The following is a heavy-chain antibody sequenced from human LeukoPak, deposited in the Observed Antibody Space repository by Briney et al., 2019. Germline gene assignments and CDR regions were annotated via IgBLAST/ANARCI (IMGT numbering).Heavy chain of an antibody. V-gene: IGHV4-59*01. D-gene: IGHD3-16*02. CDR1: GGSISSYY. Sequence: SETLSLTCTVSGGSISSYYWSWIRQPPGKGLEWIGCIYYSGSTNYNPSLKSRVTISVDTSKNQFSLKLSSVTAADTAVYYCARLIGLGEVSPYFDSWGQGRLVTVSS. CDR2: IYYSGST. CDR3: ARLIGLGEVSPYFDS. J-gene: IGHJ4*02.